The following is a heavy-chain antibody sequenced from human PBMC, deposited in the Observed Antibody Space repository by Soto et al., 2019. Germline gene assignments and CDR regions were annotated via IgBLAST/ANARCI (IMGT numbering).Heavy chain of an antibody. V-gene: IGHV1-18*01. CDR3: ARDRGYNCFDL. CDR2: INAYNGDT. J-gene: IGHJ5*02. Sequence: ASVKVSCKASGYTFTSYGISWVRQAPGQGLEWMGWINAYNGDTTYAQRLQGRVTMTTDTSTSSLYLHMNSLRVEDTAVYYCARDRGYNCFDLWGQGTLVTVSS. CDR1: GYTFTSYG.